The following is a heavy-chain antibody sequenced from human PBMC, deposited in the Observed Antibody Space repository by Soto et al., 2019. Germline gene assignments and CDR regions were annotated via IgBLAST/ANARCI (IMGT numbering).Heavy chain of an antibody. Sequence: ASVKISCKASGYSFKDHYMHWVRQAPGRGLEWVGIINPSGEHTNYAQQFRGRVAMTRDTSTSTAYMELRSLRSEDTAVYFCARISCKAGSFYFDFDHWGQGTLVTVS. CDR1: GYSFKDHY. J-gene: IGHJ4*02. D-gene: IGHD2-15*01. CDR3: ARISCKAGSFYFDFDH. V-gene: IGHV1-46*02. CDR2: INPSGEHT.